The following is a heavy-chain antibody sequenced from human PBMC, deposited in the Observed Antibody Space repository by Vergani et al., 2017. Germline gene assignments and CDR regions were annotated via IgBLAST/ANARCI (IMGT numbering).Heavy chain of an antibody. CDR1: GGSISSGGYY. J-gene: IGHJ4*02. V-gene: IGHV4-31*03. Sequence: QLQLQESGPGLVKPSQTLSLTCTVSGGSISSGGYYWSWIRQHPGKGLEWIGYIYYSGSTNYNPSLKSRVTISVDTSKNQFSLKLSSVTAADTAVYYCARTGAIDFWSGYAAPPDYWGQGTLVTVSS. CDR2: IYYSGST. D-gene: IGHD3-3*01. CDR3: ARTGAIDFWSGYAAPPDY.